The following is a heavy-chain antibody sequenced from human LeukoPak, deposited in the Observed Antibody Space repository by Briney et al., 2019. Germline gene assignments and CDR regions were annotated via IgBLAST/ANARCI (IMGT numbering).Heavy chain of an antibody. CDR1: GGSVNSGTYY. J-gene: IGHJ4*02. CDR2: IYYSGNT. D-gene: IGHD5-18*01. CDR3: ARLRPSYTYSYADF. Sequence: SETLSLTCTVSGGSVNSGTYYWSWIRQPPGKGLEWIGHIYYSGNTNYNPSLKSRVTISIDTSKNQFSLKLSSVTAADTAVYYCARLRPSYTYSYADFWGQGTLVTVS. V-gene: IGHV4-61*01.